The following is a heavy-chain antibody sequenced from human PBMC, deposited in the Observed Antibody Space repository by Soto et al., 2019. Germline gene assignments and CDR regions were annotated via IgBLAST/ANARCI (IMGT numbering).Heavy chain of an antibody. CDR1: GGSISSSSYY. J-gene: IGHJ4*02. D-gene: IGHD3-22*01. CDR3: ARRGDYYDSSGYYHTDYFDY. CDR2: INYSGST. Sequence: PAETLSLTCTVSGGSISSSSYYWGWIRQPPGQGLEWIGSINYSGSTYYNPSLKSRVTITVDTSKNQFSLKLRFVTAADTAVYYCARRGDYYDSSGYYHTDYFDYWGKGTLVTVSS. V-gene: IGHV4-39*01.